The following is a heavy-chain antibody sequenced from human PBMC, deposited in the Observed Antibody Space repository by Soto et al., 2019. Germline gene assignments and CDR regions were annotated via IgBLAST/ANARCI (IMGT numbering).Heavy chain of an antibody. V-gene: IGHV4-31*03. D-gene: IGHD3-10*01. Sequence: QVQLQESGPGLVKPSQTLSLTCTVSGGSISSGGYYWSWIRQHPGKGLEWIGYIYYSGSTYYNPSXXSRVTISVDTXRNQFXXKLSSVTAADTAVYYCAQTAMVRGIEGYYYYGMDVWGQGTTVTVSS. CDR3: AQTAMVRGIEGYYYYGMDV. CDR1: GGSISSGGYY. J-gene: IGHJ6*02. CDR2: IYYSGST.